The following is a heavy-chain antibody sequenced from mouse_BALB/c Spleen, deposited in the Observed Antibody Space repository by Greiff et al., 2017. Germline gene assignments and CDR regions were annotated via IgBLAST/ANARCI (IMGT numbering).Heavy chain of an antibody. V-gene: IGHV5-4*02. CDR2: ISDGGSYT. J-gene: IGHJ3*01. Sequence: VQLQQSGGGLVEPGGSLKLSCAASGFTFSDYYMYWVRQTPEKRLEWVATISDGGSYTYYPDSVKGRFTISRDNAKNNLYLQMSSLKSEDTAMYYCAREDYYGSSGAYWGQGTLVTVSA. CDR3: AREDYYGSSGAY. D-gene: IGHD1-1*01. CDR1: GFTFSDYY.